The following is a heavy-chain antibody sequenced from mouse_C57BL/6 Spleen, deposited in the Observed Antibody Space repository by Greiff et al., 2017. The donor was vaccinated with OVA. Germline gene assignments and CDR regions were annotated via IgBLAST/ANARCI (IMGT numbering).Heavy chain of an antibody. Sequence: EVQLQESGPGMVKPSQSLSLTCTVTGYSITSGYDWHWIRHFPGNKLEWMGYISYSGSTNYNPSLKSRISITHDTSKNHFFLKLNSVTTEDTATYYCARGGDYDVGFAYWGQGTLVTVSA. D-gene: IGHD2-4*01. CDR3: ARGGDYDVGFAY. V-gene: IGHV3-1*01. J-gene: IGHJ3*01. CDR1: GYSITSGYD. CDR2: ISYSGST.